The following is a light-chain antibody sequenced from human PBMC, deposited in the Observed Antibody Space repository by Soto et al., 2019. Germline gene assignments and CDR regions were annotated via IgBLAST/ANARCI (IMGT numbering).Light chain of an antibody. CDR2: DAS. CDR3: QHYNDWPT. V-gene: IGKV3-15*01. CDR1: QGIGLK. Sequence: EIVKTQSPATPFLFSGEKITLSCRASQGIGLKLAWYQHKPGQAPRLLFYDASTRATGLPDRFSGSGAGTLFTLSISSVQSEDFAIYYCQHYNDWPTFGQGTKVDIK. J-gene: IGKJ1*01.